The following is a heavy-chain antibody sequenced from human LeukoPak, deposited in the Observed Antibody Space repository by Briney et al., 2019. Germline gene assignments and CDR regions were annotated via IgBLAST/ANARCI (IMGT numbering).Heavy chain of an antibody. D-gene: IGHD1-26*01. CDR2: INWNGGST. V-gene: IGHV3-20*04. Sequence: GGSLRLSCAASGFTFDDYTMHWVRQAPGKGLEWVSGINWNGGSTGYADSVKGRFTISRDNAKNSLYLQMNSLRAEDTALYYCARDRSGGFGYFDYWGQGTLVTVSS. CDR1: GFTFDDYT. J-gene: IGHJ4*02. CDR3: ARDRSGGFGYFDY.